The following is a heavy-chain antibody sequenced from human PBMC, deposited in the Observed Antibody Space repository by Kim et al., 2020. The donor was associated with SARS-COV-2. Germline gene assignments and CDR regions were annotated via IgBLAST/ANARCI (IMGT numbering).Heavy chain of an antibody. J-gene: IGHJ4*01. CDR3: AREDLDASRVLYYDFDY. CDR2: ISGYDSHT. V-gene: IGHV1-18*01. D-gene: IGHD3-10*01. CDR1: GYKFSDYA. Sequence: ASVKVSCKASGYKFSDYAMIWMRQAPGQGPEWMGGISGYDSHTNYAEKFQGRVTLTTDTSTNTAYMELRSLGSDDTAVYYCAREDLDASRVLYYDFDYWG.